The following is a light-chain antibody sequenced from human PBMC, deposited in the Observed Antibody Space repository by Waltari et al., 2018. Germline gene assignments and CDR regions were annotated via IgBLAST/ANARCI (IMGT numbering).Light chain of an antibody. V-gene: IGKV3-20*01. Sequence: EIVLTQSPGTLSLSLGERATVACRASQSVSRALAWYQQKPGQAPRLLSYGASTRATGIRDRFSGSGSGRDFSLTISRLEPDDFAVYYCQHYLRLPVTFGQGTTVEI. CDR2: GAS. CDR1: QSVSRA. CDR3: QHYLRLPVT. J-gene: IGKJ1*01.